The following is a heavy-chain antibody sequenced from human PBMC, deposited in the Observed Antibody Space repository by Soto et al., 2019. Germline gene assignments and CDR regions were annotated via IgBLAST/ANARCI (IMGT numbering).Heavy chain of an antibody. J-gene: IGHJ6*02. CDR3: ARHESIVVVPAAIPGDYGMDV. D-gene: IGHD2-2*02. CDR2: IDPSDSYN. CDR1: GYSFTSYW. Sequence: RKISCKGSGYSFTSYWISWVRQMPGKGLEWMGRIDPSDSYNNYSPSFQGHVTISADKSISTVYLQWSSLKASDTAMYYCARHESIVVVPAAIPGDYGMDVWGQGTTVTVSS. V-gene: IGHV5-10-1*01.